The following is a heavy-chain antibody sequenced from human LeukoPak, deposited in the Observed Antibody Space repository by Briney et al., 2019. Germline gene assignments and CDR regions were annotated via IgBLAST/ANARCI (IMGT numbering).Heavy chain of an antibody. V-gene: IGHV4-59*01. Sequence: SETLSLTCAVYGGSFSGYYWSWIRQPPGKGLEWIGYIYYSGSTNYNPSLKSRVTISVDTSKNQFSLKLSSVTAADTAVYYCARVVDSSSGDWFDPWGQGTLVTVSS. J-gene: IGHJ5*02. CDR2: IYYSGST. CDR1: GGSFSGYY. CDR3: ARVVDSSSGDWFDP. D-gene: IGHD6-13*01.